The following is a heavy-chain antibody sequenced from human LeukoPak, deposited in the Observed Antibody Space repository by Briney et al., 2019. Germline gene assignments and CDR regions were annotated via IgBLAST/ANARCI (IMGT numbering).Heavy chain of an antibody. Sequence: SETVSLTCTVSGGSISSGSYYWSWIRQPAGKGLEWIGRIYTSGSTNYNPSLKSRVTISVDTSKNQFSLKLSSVTAADTAVYYCATGRGAYYDYVWGSPPAYWGQGTLVTVSS. J-gene: IGHJ4*02. D-gene: IGHD3-16*01. CDR1: GGSISSGSYY. V-gene: IGHV4-61*02. CDR3: ATGRGAYYDYVWGSPPAY. CDR2: IYTSGST.